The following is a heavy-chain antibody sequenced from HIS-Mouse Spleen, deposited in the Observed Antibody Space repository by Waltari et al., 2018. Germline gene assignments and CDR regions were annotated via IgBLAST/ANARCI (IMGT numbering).Heavy chain of an antibody. J-gene: IGHJ4*02. CDR1: GVTFRSYG. Sequence: QVQLVESGGGVVQPGRSLRLSCAGSGVTFRSYGVHWVRQAPGKGLEWVAVISYDGSNKYYADSVKGRFTISRDNSKNTLYLQMNSLRAEDTAVYYCAKDKHHAFDYWGQGTLVTVSS. CDR3: AKDKHHAFDY. CDR2: ISYDGSNK. V-gene: IGHV3-30*18.